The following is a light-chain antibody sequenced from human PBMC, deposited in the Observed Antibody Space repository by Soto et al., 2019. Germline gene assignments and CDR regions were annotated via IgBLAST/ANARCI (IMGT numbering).Light chain of an antibody. Sequence: EIVLTQSPGTVSLSPGERATLSCRASQSVRISYLAWYQQKPGQAPRLLIHGASSRATGIPDRFSGSESGTDFTLTISRLEPEDFGVYYCQQYESSPLTFGGGTKVEIK. J-gene: IGKJ4*01. CDR2: GAS. CDR3: QQYESSPLT. V-gene: IGKV3-20*01. CDR1: QSVRISY.